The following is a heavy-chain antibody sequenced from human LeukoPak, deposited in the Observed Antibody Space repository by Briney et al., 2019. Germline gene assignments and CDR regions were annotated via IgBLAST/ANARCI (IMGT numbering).Heavy chain of an antibody. V-gene: IGHV3-7*01. CDR1: GFTFSSYW. D-gene: IGHD2-2*02. Sequence: PGESLRLSCAASGFTFSSYWMSWVRQAPGKGLEWVANIKQDGSEKYYVDSVKGRFTISRDNAKNSLYLQMNSLRAEDTAVYYCARDIVVVPAAIRGPHWFDPWGQGTLVTVSS. CDR3: ARDIVVVPAAIRGPHWFDP. J-gene: IGHJ5*02. CDR2: IKQDGSEK.